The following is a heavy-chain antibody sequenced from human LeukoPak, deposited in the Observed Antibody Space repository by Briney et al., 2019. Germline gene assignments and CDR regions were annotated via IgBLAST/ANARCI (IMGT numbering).Heavy chain of an antibody. Sequence: GRSLKLSCAASAFTFSSYRMHWVRQAPGKGLQWVANIYYDGTDKHYADSVKGRFIISRDNSNKSLYLQMNSLRVDDTAVYYCAKDGWTRLICMADQDDWGQGDLVTVSS. CDR3: AKDGWTRLICMADQDD. CDR1: AFTFSSYR. CDR2: IYYDGTDK. D-gene: IGHD6-19*01. V-gene: IGHV3-33*03. J-gene: IGHJ4*02.